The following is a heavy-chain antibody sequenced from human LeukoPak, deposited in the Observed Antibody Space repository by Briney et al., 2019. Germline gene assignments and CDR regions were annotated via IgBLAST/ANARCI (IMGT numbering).Heavy chain of an antibody. Sequence: GGSLRLSCAASGFTFSSYAMHWVRQAPGKGLEYVSAISSNGGSTYYANSVKGRFTISRDNSKNTLYLQMGSLRAEDMAVYYCASHSSSWYGTDYWGQGTLVTVSS. V-gene: IGHV3-64*01. CDR1: GFTFSSYA. CDR2: ISSNGGST. D-gene: IGHD6-13*01. CDR3: ASHSSSWYGTDY. J-gene: IGHJ4*02.